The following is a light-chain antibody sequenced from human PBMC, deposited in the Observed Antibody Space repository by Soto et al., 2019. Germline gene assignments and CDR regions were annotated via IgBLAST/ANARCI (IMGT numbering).Light chain of an antibody. CDR3: QQYLSLPAT. CDR1: QTVTSNY. Sequence: EVVLTQSPGTLSLSPGERATLSCRASQTVTSNYLAWYQQKPGQAPRLLIYGASSRATDIPHRFSGSGSGTDFTLTISRLEPEDFALYYCQQYLSLPATFGQGTKVDIK. V-gene: IGKV3-20*01. J-gene: IGKJ2*01. CDR2: GAS.